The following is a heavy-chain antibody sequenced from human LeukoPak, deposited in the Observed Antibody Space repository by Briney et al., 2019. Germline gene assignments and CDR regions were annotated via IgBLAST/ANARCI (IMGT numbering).Heavy chain of an antibody. Sequence: GGSLRLSCAASGFIVNKLYMNWVRQAPGKGLEWVSIIYRSGDTYYGDSVKGRFTISRDSSKNTLHLQMNSLRVKDTAIYYCAGAEYYGSSIDYWGRGTLVTVSS. CDR1: GFIVNKLY. J-gene: IGHJ4*02. CDR2: IYRSGDT. CDR3: AGAEYYGSSIDY. V-gene: IGHV3-53*01. D-gene: IGHD3-16*01.